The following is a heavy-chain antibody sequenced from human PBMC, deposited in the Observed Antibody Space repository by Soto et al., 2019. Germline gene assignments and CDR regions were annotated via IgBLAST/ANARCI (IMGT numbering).Heavy chain of an antibody. CDR1: GFTFSSYS. V-gene: IGHV3-48*02. CDR3: ARVAIAARYDAFDI. Sequence: GGSLRLSCVASGFTFSSYSMNWVRQAPGKGLEWVSYISSSSSTIYYADSVKGRFTISRDNAKNSLYLQMNSLRDEDTAVYYCARVAIAARYDAFDIWGQGTMVTVSS. J-gene: IGHJ3*02. D-gene: IGHD6-6*01. CDR2: ISSSSSTI.